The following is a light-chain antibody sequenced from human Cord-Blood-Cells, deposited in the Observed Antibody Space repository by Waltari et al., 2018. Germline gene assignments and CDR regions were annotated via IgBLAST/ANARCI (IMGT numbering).Light chain of an antibody. Sequence: DIQMTQSPSSLSASVGDRVTITCRASQSISSYLNWYQQKPGKAPKLLIYAASSLQSGVPSRFSGSGSGTDFTITISSLQPDDFATYYCQQSYSTPMYTFGQGTKLEIK. CDR3: QQSYSTPMYT. CDR1: QSISSY. CDR2: AAS. V-gene: IGKV1-39*01. J-gene: IGKJ2*01.